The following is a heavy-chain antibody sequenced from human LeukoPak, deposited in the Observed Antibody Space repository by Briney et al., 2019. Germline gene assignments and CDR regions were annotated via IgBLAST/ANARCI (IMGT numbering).Heavy chain of an antibody. J-gene: IGHJ4*02. CDR2: LNPSRGTT. CDR1: GYNFSSYY. CDR3: ARDATRGIGGSYDLDF. Sequence: GASVKLSCKASGYNFSSYYIQWVRQDPVQGLEWMGLLNPSRGTTAYAPKFQGRVTMTRDTSSNTVYMELRGLRSDDTAIYYCARDATRGIGGSYDLDFWGQGSLVTVSS. D-gene: IGHD3-16*01. V-gene: IGHV1-46*01.